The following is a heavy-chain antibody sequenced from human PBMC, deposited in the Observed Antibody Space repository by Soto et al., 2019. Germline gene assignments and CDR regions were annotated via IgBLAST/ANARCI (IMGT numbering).Heavy chain of an antibody. CDR2: ISGGDDAT. J-gene: IGHJ2*01. CDR1: GFTFSGYA. D-gene: IGHD3-10*01. V-gene: IGHV3-23*01. CDR3: ARKVSGSTGRPDLWDFEL. Sequence: EVQLLDSGGGLVQPGGSLRLSCAASGFTFSGYALTWVRQAPGKGLEWVSAISGGDDATFYADSVKGRFTISRDNSKNTLYLQMNTLRAEDTAVYYCARKVSGSTGRPDLWDFELWGRGTHVTVSS.